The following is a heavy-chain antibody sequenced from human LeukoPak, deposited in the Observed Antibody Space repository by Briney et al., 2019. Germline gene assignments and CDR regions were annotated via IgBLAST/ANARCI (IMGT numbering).Heavy chain of an antibody. D-gene: IGHD6-19*01. CDR1: GYTFTSYY. J-gene: IGHJ3*02. CDR2: INPSGGST. Sequence: ASVKVSCKASGYTFTSYYMHWVRQAPGRGLEWMGIINPSGGSTSYAQKFQGRVTMTRDTSTSTVYMELSSLRSEDTAVYYCARSGYSSGWWGLDAFDIWGQGTMVTVSS. CDR3: ARSGYSSGWWGLDAFDI. V-gene: IGHV1-46*01.